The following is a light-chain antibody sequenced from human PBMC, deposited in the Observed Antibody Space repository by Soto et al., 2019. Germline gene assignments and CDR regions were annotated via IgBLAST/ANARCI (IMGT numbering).Light chain of an antibody. V-gene: IGKV3-15*01. CDR3: QQYYKWPWT. J-gene: IGKJ1*01. CDR2: GAS. Sequence: EIVLTQSPGTLSLSPGERATLSCRASQSVSNNYLAWYQQKPGQAPRLFIYGASTRATGIPARFSGSGSGTEFTLTISGLQSEDFAVYYCQQYYKWPWTFGPGTKVDIK. CDR1: QSVSNN.